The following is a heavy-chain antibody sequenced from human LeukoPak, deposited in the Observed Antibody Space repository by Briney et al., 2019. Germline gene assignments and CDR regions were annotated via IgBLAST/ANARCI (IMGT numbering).Heavy chain of an antibody. CDR3: ARGRAALYYYDSSGYPTAFDI. V-gene: IGHV6-1*01. Sequence: SQTLSLTCAISGDSVSSNSAAWNWIRQSPSRGLEWLGRTYYRSKWYNDYAVSVKSRITINPDTSKNQFSLQLNSVTPEDTAVYYRARGRAALYYYDSSGYPTAFDIWGQGTMVTVSS. D-gene: IGHD3-22*01. CDR2: TYYRSKWYN. CDR1: GDSVSSNSAA. J-gene: IGHJ3*02.